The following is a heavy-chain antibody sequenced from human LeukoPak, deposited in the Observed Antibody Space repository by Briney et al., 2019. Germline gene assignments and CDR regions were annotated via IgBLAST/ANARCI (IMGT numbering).Heavy chain of an antibody. CDR3: ARHGVAAPFCYMDV. D-gene: IGHD6-25*01. CDR2: IYTSAIT. CDR1: GGSISRYY. J-gene: IGHJ6*03. Sequence: SETLSLTCTVSGGSISRYYWSWIRQPPGKRLEWIGSIYTSAITNYNPSLKSRVTISVDTSRSQFSLKLSSVTAADTAVYYCARHGVAAPFCYMDVWGKGTTVTVSS. V-gene: IGHV4-4*09.